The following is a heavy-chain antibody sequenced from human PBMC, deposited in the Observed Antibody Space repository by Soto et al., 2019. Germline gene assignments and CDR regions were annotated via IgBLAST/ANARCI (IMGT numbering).Heavy chain of an antibody. CDR2: ISGSGGST. CDR3: AKDVAILGVEEYQIDYYDGMDV. D-gene: IGHD3-3*01. Sequence: QLLESGGGLVQPGGSLRLSCAASGFTFSGYAMSWVRQAPGKGLEWVSAISGSGGSTYYAESVKGRFTISRDNSKNTLYLQMKSLRGEDTAVYYCAKDVAILGVEEYQIDYYDGMDVWGQGTTVTVSS. CDR1: GFTFSGYA. J-gene: IGHJ6*02. V-gene: IGHV3-23*01.